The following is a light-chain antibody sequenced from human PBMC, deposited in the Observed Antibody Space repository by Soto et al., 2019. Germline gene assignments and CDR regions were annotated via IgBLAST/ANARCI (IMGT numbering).Light chain of an antibody. CDR1: QSVSSY. Sequence: ENVLTQSPATLSLYPEERATVSCRASQSVSSYLAWYQQKPGQAPRLPIYDASNRATGIPARFSGSGSGTDFTLASSSLEPEDFAVYYCQLRFNWQVTFGQGTRLEIK. V-gene: IGKV3-11*01. CDR3: QLRFNWQVT. J-gene: IGKJ5*01. CDR2: DAS.